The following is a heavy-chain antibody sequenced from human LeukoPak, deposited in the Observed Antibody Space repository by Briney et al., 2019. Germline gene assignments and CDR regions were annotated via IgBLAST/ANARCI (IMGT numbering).Heavy chain of an antibody. D-gene: IGHD3-22*01. CDR3: AKRYDSSGYVQPFFDY. CDR1: GGSISSSSASSYY. Sequence: SEALSLTCTVSGGSISSSSASSYYWGWIRQPPGKGPEWVGGIYYSGSTYYNPSLESRVTISVDTSKSQFSLRLSSVTAADTAVYYCAKRYDSSGYVQPFFDYWGQGTLVTVSS. V-gene: IGHV4-39*01. J-gene: IGHJ4*02. CDR2: IYYSGST.